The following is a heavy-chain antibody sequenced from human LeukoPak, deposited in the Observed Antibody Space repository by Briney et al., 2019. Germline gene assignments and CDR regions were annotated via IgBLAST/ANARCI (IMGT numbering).Heavy chain of an antibody. D-gene: IGHD3-9*01. CDR2: ISYDGSDT. CDR1: GFAFSSYW. J-gene: IGHJ4*02. V-gene: IGHV3-30*18. Sequence: GGSLRLSCAASGFAFSSYWMSWVRQAPGKGLEWVAVISYDGSDTYYADSVKGRFTISRDNSKNTLYLQMNSLRAEDTAVYYCAKDPDILTGYHFDYWGQGTLVTVSS. CDR3: AKDPDILTGYHFDY.